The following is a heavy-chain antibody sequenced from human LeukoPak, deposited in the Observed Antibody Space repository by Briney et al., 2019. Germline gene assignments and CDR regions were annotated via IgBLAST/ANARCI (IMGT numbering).Heavy chain of an antibody. CDR2: IIHSVNT. J-gene: IGHJ4*02. CDR1: GGSFSGYY. Sequence: SETLSLTCAVYGGSFSGYYWSWIRQPPGKGLERIGEIIHSVNTNYNPSLKSRAAISLDKSSNQFSLRLTSVTAADTAMYFCAREEMPGKFDYWGQGTLVTVSS. V-gene: IGHV4-34*12. D-gene: IGHD1-26*01. CDR3: AREEMPGKFDY.